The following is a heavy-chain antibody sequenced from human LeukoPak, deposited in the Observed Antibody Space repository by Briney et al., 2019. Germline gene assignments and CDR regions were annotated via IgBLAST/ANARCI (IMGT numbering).Heavy chain of an antibody. V-gene: IGHV1-2*02. CDR1: GYAFTGYY. Sequence: ASVKVSCKASGYAFTGYYMHWVRQAPGQGLEWMGWINPNSGGTNYAQKFQGRVTMTRDTSISTAYMELSRPRSDDTAVYYCATMVARGGYCSSSSCYGGFDIWGQGTMVTVSS. D-gene: IGHD2-2*03. CDR2: INPNSGGT. CDR3: ATMVARGGYCSSSSCYGGFDI. J-gene: IGHJ3*02.